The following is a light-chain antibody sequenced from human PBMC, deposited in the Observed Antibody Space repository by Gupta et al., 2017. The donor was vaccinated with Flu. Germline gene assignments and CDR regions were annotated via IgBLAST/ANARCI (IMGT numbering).Light chain of an antibody. CDR2: AAS. CDR1: QSISSY. J-gene: IGKJ5*01. CDR3: QQSYNSPSIT. V-gene: IGKV1-39*01. Sequence: DRVTITCRTSQSISSYLNWYQQKPGKAPKLLIYAASSLHSGVPSRFSGSGSGTDFTLTISSLQPEDFATYYCQQSYNSPSITFGQGTRLEIK.